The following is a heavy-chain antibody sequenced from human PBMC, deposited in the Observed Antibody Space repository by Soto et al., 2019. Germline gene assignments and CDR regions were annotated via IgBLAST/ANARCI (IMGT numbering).Heavy chain of an antibody. V-gene: IGHV1-24*01. J-gene: IGHJ4*02. CDR3: ATGVQLWSMNDY. CDR1: GYTLTELS. Sequence: ASVKVSCKVSGYTLTELSMHWVRQAPGKGLEWMGGFDPEDGETIYAQKFQGRVTMTEDTSTDTAYMELSSLRSEDTAVYYCATGVQLWSMNDYWGQGTLVTVSA. CDR2: FDPEDGET. D-gene: IGHD5-18*01.